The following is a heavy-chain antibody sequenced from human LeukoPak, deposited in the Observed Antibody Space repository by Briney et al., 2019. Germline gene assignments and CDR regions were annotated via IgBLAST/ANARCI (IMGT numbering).Heavy chain of an antibody. D-gene: IGHD1-26*01. Sequence: ASVKVSCKVSGYTLTELSMHWVRQAPGKGLEWMGIINPSGGSTSYAQKFQGRVTMTRDTSTSTVYMELSSLRSEDTAVYYCARVNGSYLPPYYYYYGMDVWGQGTTVTVSS. CDR3: ARVNGSYLPPYYYYYGMDV. CDR1: GYTLTELS. CDR2: INPSGGST. V-gene: IGHV1-46*01. J-gene: IGHJ6*02.